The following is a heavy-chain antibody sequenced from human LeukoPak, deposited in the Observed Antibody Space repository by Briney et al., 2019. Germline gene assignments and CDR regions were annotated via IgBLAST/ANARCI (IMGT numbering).Heavy chain of an antibody. CDR1: GFTISSDV. D-gene: IGHD6-6*01. Sequence: PGRSLRLSCAASGFTISSDVMHWVRQAPGKGLEWVAVMSSDGNNKHYADSVKGRFTISTDNSKNTLFLQMNSLRPEDTAVYYWARDLVSYSSSPLHWGQGTLVTVSS. V-gene: IGHV3-30-3*01. CDR2: MSSDGNNK. J-gene: IGHJ4*02. CDR3: ARDLVSYSSSPLH.